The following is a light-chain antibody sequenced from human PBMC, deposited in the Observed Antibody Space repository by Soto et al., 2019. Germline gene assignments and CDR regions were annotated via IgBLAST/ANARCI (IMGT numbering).Light chain of an antibody. J-gene: IGKJ3*01. CDR1: QSISSY. Sequence: DIQMTQSPSSLSASVGDRVTITCRARQSISSYLNWYQQKPGKAPKLLIYAASSLQSGVPSRFSGRGSGTDFTLTISSLQPEDFATYYCQQSYSTPRRFTFGPETKVDIK. CDR3: QQSYSTPRRFT. V-gene: IGKV1-39*01. CDR2: AAS.